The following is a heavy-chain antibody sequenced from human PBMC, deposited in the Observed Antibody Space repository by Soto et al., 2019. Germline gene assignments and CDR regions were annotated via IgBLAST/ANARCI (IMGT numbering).Heavy chain of an antibody. CDR3: AKGASQNFDFLLLD. J-gene: IGHJ4*02. D-gene: IGHD3-9*01. CDR2: ISYDGSTE. CDR1: GFTFSNFG. V-gene: IGHV3-30*18. Sequence: QVQLVESGGGVVQPGRSLRLSCAASGFTFSNFGIHWVRQAPGKGPEWLAAISYDGSTEVYVDSVKGRFTISRDNPKNTLYLQMNSLRLEDTAVYYCAKGASQNFDFLLLDLGPGPLVTVSS.